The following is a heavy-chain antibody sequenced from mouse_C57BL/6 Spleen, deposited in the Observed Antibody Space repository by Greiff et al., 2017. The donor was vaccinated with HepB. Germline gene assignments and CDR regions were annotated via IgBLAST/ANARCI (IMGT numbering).Heavy chain of an antibody. CDR2: IYPSDSET. V-gene: IGHV1-61*01. J-gene: IGHJ3*01. D-gene: IGHD4-1*01. CDR1: GYTFTSYW. CDR3: ARDWDKVSFAY. Sequence: VQLQQSGAELVRPGSSVKLSCKASGYTFTSYWMDWVKQRPGQGLEWIGNIYPSDSETHYNQKFKDKATLTVDKSSSTAYMQLSSLTSEASAVYDCARDWDKVSFAYWGQGTLVTVSA.